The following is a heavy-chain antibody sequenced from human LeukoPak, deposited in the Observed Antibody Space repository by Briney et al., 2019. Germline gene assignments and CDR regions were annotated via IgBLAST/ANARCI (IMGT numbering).Heavy chain of an antibody. CDR2: IWNDGSKK. CDR1: DFSFSTFG. J-gene: IGHJ4*02. Sequence: GRSLRLSCAASDFSFSTFGMHWARRAPGKGLEWVAVIWNDGSKKFYAESVKGRFTISRDNSKNTLYLQMNSLRAEDTAVYYCARDLIYCDSSGYDYWGQGTLVTVSS. D-gene: IGHD3-22*01. CDR3: ARDLIYCDSSGYDY. V-gene: IGHV3-33*08.